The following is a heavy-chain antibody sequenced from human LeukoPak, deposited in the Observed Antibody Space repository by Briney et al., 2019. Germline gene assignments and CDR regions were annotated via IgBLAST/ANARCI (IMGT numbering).Heavy chain of an antibody. CDR2: ISGSGGST. CDR3: AKSKAAYCCSANCLMFDY. Sequence: PGGSLRLSCAASGFTFSSYAMSWVRQAPGKGLEWVSGISGSGGSTYDANSVKGRFTISRDNSKNTLYLQMNSLRAEDTAVYYCAKSKAAYCCSANCLMFDYWGQGALVTVSS. V-gene: IGHV3-23*01. D-gene: IGHD2-21*01. J-gene: IGHJ4*02. CDR1: GFTFSSYA.